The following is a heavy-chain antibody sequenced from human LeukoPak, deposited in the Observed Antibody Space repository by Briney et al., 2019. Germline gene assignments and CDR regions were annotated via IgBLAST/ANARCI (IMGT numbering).Heavy chain of an antibody. D-gene: IGHD3-22*01. CDR2: ISAYNGNT. CDR3: ARAPPDYYDSSGYYDY. J-gene: IGHJ4*02. V-gene: IGHV1-18*01. CDR1: GYTFTSYG. Sequence: ASVKVSCKASGYTFTSYGISWVRQAPGQGLEWMGWISAYNGNTNYAQKLQGRVTMTTDTSTSTAYMELRSLRSDDTAVYYCARAPPDYYDSSGYYDYWGQGTLVTVSS.